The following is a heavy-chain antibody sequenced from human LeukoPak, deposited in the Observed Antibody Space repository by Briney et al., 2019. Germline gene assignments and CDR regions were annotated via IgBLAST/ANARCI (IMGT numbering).Heavy chain of an antibody. D-gene: IGHD3-22*01. CDR1: GFTFSDYY. Sequence: PGGSLRLSCAASGFTFSDYYMSWIRQAPGKGLEWVSYISSSGSTIYYADSVKGRFTISRDNAKNSLYLQMNSLRAEDTAVYYCASPLMSGYYGGAAFDIWGQGTMVTVSS. CDR3: ASPLMSGYYGGAAFDI. V-gene: IGHV3-11*04. J-gene: IGHJ3*02. CDR2: ISSSGSTI.